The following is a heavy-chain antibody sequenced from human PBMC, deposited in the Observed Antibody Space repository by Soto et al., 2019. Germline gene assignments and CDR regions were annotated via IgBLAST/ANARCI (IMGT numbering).Heavy chain of an antibody. CDR3: AKHMDDSGYFYVEGADH. J-gene: IGHJ4*02. CDR2: ISYTGANT. V-gene: IGHV3-30*18. CDR1: GFSFVSYA. Sequence: GGSLRLSCVASGFSFVSYAMHWVRQFPGRGIEWVAVISYTGANTYYVGSVRGRFTISRDNSKNTLCLQMNSLIAEDTAMYYCAKHMDDSGYFYVEGADHWGQGALVTVSS. D-gene: IGHD3-22*01.